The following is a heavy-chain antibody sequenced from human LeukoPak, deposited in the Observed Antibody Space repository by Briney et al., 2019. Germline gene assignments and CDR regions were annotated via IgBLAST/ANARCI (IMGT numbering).Heavy chain of an antibody. CDR2: IYPGDSDT. CDR3: ARPGAIVGATQVDY. J-gene: IGHJ4*02. Sequence: GESLKISCKASGYSFTTYWIGWVRQMPGKGLEWMGIIYPGDSDTRYSPSFQGQVTISADKSISTAYLQWSSLKAPDTAMYYCARPGAIVGATQVDYWGQGTLVTVSS. CDR1: GYSFTTYW. D-gene: IGHD1-26*01. V-gene: IGHV5-51*01.